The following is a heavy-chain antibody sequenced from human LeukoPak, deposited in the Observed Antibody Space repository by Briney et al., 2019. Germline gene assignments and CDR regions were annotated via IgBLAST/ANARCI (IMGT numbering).Heavy chain of an antibody. V-gene: IGHV3-7*01. CDR2: IKEDGSEK. J-gene: IGHJ4*02. CDR1: GFPFSSYW. Sequence: GGSLRLSCAASGFPFSSYWMSWVRQAPGRGLEWVANIKEDGSEKYYVDSVKGRFTISRDNAKNSLYLQMNSLRAEDTAVYYCVRDWGYDSSGYWQKYFDSWGQGTLVTVSS. D-gene: IGHD3-22*01. CDR3: VRDWGYDSSGYWQKYFDS.